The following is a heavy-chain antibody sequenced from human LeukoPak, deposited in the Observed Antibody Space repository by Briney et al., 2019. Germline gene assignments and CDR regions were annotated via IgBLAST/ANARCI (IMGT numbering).Heavy chain of an antibody. Sequence: GASVKVSCKASGGTFSSYAISWVRQAPGQGLEWMGRIIPIFGTANYAQKFQGRVTITTDESTSTAYMELSSLRSEDTAVYYCARDGIDCSGGSCYSLRYYYHYMDVWGKGTTVTVSS. D-gene: IGHD2-15*01. J-gene: IGHJ6*03. CDR3: ARDGIDCSGGSCYSLRYYYHYMDV. CDR1: GGTFSSYA. V-gene: IGHV1-69*05. CDR2: IIPIFGTA.